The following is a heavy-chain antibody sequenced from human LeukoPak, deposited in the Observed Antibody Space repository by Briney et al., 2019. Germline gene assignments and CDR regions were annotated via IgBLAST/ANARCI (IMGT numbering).Heavy chain of an antibody. Sequence: GGSLRLSCAVSGFTFSNYAMTWVRQAPGKGLEWVSAISESGDNTYYADSVKGRFTVSRDNSKNTLYVQMKSLRAEDTAVYYCAKDFVVVPGNVNYFDSWGQGTLVTVSS. D-gene: IGHD2-21*02. CDR3: AKDFVVVPGNVNYFDS. J-gene: IGHJ4*02. V-gene: IGHV3-23*01. CDR1: GFTFSNYA. CDR2: ISESGDNT.